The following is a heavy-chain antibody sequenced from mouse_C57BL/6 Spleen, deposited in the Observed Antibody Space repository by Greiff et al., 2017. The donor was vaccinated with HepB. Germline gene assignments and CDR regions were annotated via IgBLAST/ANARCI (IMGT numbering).Heavy chain of an antibody. CDR3: ARSDPFFAY. Sequence: QVQLQQPGAELVKPGASVKLSCKASGYTFTSYWMHWVKQRPGQGLEWIGMIHPNSGSTNYNEKFKSKATLTVYKYSSTAYMQLSSLTSEDSAVYYCARSDPFFAYWGQGTLVTVSA. CDR2: IHPNSGST. J-gene: IGHJ3*01. V-gene: IGHV1-64*01. CDR1: GYTFTSYW.